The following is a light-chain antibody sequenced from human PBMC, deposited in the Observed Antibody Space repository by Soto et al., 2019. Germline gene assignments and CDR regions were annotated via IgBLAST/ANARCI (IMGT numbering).Light chain of an antibody. V-gene: IGLV1-40*01. CDR2: GDS. CDR1: SSNIGAGYG. J-gene: IGLJ2*01. CDR3: QSYDSSLSAVI. Sequence: QSVLTQPPSVSGAPGQRGTISCTGSSSNIGAGYGVHWYIQLPGTAPKLLVYGDSNRPSGVPDRFSGSKSDTSASLAITGLQAEDEGDYYCQSYDSSLSAVIFGGGTKVTVL.